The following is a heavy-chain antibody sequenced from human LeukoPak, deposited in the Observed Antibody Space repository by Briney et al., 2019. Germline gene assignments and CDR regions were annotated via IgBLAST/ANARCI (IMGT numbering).Heavy chain of an antibody. CDR3: GRDSLGGDY. J-gene: IGHJ4*02. CDR1: GFSFSTFG. D-gene: IGHD3-16*01. Sequence: PGGSVRLSCAASGFSFSTFGMHWDRRAPGKGLEWVAVIWNDGSKKFYAESVKGRFTISRDNSQNTLYLQMNRLRAEDTAVYYCGRDSLGGDYWGQGTLVTVSS. CDR2: IWNDGSKK. V-gene: IGHV3-33*08.